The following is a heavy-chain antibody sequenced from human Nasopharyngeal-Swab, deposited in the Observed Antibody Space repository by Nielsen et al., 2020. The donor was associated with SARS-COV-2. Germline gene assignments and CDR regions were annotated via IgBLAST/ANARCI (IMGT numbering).Heavy chain of an antibody. Sequence: SETLSLTCAVSGGSFSGYYWSWIRQPPGKGLEWIGEINHSGSTNYNPSLKSRVTISVDTSKNQFSLKLSSVTAADTAVYYCARVADCSGGSCDGWFDPWDQGTLVTVSS. V-gene: IGHV4-34*01. CDR3: ARVADCSGGSCDGWFDP. J-gene: IGHJ5*02. CDR2: INHSGST. D-gene: IGHD2-15*01. CDR1: GGSFSGYY.